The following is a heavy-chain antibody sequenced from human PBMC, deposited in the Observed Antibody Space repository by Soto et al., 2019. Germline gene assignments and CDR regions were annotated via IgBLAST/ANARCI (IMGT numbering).Heavy chain of an antibody. J-gene: IGHJ5*02. V-gene: IGHV4-31*03. Sequence: QVQLQESGPGLVKPSQTLSLTCTVSGGSISSGGYYWSWIRQHPGKGLEWIGYIYYSGSTYYNPSLKSRVTITVDTSKNQFSRKLSSVTAADTAVYDCARELLEDEKSNWFDPGGQGTLVTVSS. CDR1: GGSISSGGYY. CDR3: ARELLEDEKSNWFDP. CDR2: IYYSGST. D-gene: IGHD1-26*01.